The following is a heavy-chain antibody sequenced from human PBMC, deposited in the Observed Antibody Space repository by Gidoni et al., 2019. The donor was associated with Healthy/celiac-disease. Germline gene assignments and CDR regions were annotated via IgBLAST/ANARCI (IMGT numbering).Heavy chain of an antibody. D-gene: IGHD4-17*01. Sequence: EVQLVQSGAEVKKPGESLRISCKGSGYSFTSYWISWVRQMPGKGLEWMGRIDPSDSYTNYSPSFQGHVTISADKSISTAYLQWSSLKAADTAMYYCARWDYGDYEFDYWGQGTLVTVSS. CDR1: GYSFTSYW. CDR2: IDPSDSYT. V-gene: IGHV5-10-1*03. CDR3: ARWDYGDYEFDY. J-gene: IGHJ4*02.